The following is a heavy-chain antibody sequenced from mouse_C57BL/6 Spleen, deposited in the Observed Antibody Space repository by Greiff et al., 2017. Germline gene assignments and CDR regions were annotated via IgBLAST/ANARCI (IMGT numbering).Heavy chain of an antibody. D-gene: IGHD2-4*01. V-gene: IGHV1-64*01. CDR3: ARRWDYDYGYAMDY. CDR2: IHPNSGST. J-gene: IGHJ4*01. Sequence: QVQLKQPGAELVKPGASVKLSCKASGYTFTSYWMHWVKQRPGQGLEWIGMIHPNSGSTNYNEKFKSKATLTVDKSSSTAYMQLSSLTSEDSAVYYCARRWDYDYGYAMDYWGQGTSVTVSS. CDR1: GYTFTSYW.